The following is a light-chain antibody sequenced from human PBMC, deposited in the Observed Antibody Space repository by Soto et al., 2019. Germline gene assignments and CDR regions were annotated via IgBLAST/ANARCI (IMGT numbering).Light chain of an antibody. CDR1: QGISSY. CDR3: QQYHTYPWT. Sequence: AIRMTQSPSSLSASTGDRVTITCRASQGISSYLAWYQQRPGKAPKVLIHAASTLQGGVPSRFSGGGSGTDFTLTISRLQSEDYAPYYCQQYHTYPWTFGQGTKVEIK. CDR2: AAS. V-gene: IGKV1-8*01. J-gene: IGKJ1*01.